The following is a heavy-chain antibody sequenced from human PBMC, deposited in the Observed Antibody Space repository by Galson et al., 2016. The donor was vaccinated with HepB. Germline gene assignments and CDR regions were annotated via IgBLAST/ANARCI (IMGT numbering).Heavy chain of an antibody. CDR3: ASGLRGSYWGLGY. Sequence: SLRLSCAASGFTFRSYAMHWVRQAPGKGLEWVAVISYDGNNNYYADSVKGRFTISRDSSKNTLYLQMNSLRVEDTAAYYCASGLRGSYWGLGYWGQGTLVTVSS. CDR2: ISYDGNNN. D-gene: IGHD1-26*01. CDR1: GFTFRSYA. J-gene: IGHJ4*02. V-gene: IGHV3-30*14.